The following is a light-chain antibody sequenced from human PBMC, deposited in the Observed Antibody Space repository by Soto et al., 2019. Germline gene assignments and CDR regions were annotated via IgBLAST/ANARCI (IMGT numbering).Light chain of an antibody. Sequence: EMVLTQSPGTLSLSPGERATLSCRASQRVSSSYLAWDQQKPRQAPRRLIYIASPRAPGVPDRISGSGSGTASTLTSGSMEPEDFAVYYCQQYGTSPWTFGQGTKVEIK. CDR3: QQYGTSPWT. CDR2: IAS. J-gene: IGKJ1*01. V-gene: IGKV3-20*01. CDR1: QRVSSSY.